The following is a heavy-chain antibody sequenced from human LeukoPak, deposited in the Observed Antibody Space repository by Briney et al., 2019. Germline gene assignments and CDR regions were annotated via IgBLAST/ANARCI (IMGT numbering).Heavy chain of an antibody. J-gene: IGHJ4*02. Sequence: PGRSLRLSCAASGFTFDDYAMHWVRQAPGKGLEWVSGISWNSGSIGYADSVKGRFTISRDLSKHTLYLQMNSLRAEDTAVYYCAKDRGVFGVAYSLDYWGQGTLVTVSS. CDR3: AKDRGVFGVAYSLDY. D-gene: IGHD3-3*01. CDR2: ISWNSGSI. CDR1: GFTFDDYA. V-gene: IGHV3-9*01.